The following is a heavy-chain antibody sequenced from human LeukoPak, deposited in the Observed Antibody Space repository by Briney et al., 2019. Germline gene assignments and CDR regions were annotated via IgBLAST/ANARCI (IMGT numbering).Heavy chain of an antibody. Sequence: SETLSLTCTVSGGSISSSSSYWGWIRQPPGKGLEWIGSMSYSGSTYYNASLKSRVTISVDTSKNQFSLKLISVTAADTAVNYCARQEWPSYYFGYWGQGTLVTVSS. CDR1: GGSISSSSSY. D-gene: IGHD3-3*01. J-gene: IGHJ4*02. CDR3: ARQEWPSYYFGY. V-gene: IGHV4-39*01. CDR2: MSYSGST.